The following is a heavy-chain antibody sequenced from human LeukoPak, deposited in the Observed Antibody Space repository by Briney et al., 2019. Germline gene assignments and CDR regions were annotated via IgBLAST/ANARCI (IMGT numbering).Heavy chain of an antibody. CDR2: ISAYNGNT. Sequence: GASVKVSCKASGYTFTSYGISWVRQAPGQGLEWMGWISAYNGNTNYAQKLQGRVTMTTDTSTSTAYMELRSLRSDDTAVYYCARTAIGGFYDFWSGSQGWFDPWGQGTLVTVSS. D-gene: IGHD3-3*01. CDR1: GYTFTSYG. J-gene: IGHJ5*02. V-gene: IGHV1-18*01. CDR3: ARTAIGGFYDFWSGSQGWFDP.